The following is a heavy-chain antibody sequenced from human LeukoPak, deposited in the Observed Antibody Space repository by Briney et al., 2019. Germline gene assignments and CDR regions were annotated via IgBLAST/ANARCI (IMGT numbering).Heavy chain of an antibody. V-gene: IGHV3-30*18. CDR3: AKDGAPWRGLGSYPQFDP. J-gene: IGHJ5*02. CDR1: GFTFRTYG. D-gene: IGHD3-10*01. CDR2: TTPDGSSR. Sequence: GGSLRLSCAASGFTFRTYGMHWVRQAPGRGLEWVAVTTPDGSSRYYVDSVKGRFSISRDNSKNTVSLQMNSLRTEDTAVYYCAKDGAPWRGLGSYPQFDPWGQGTVVIASS.